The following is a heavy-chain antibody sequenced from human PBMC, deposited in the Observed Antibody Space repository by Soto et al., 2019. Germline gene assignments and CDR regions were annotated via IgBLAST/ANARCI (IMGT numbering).Heavy chain of an antibody. CDR2: IGTAGDP. D-gene: IGHD2-8*01. CDR1: GFTFSSYD. CDR3: ARGPYCTNGVCYNYYGMDV. Sequence: LRLSCAASGFTFSSYDMHWVRQATGKGLEWVSAIGTAGDPYYPGSVKGRFTISRENAKNSLYLQMNSLRAGDTAVYYCARGPYCTNGVCYNYYGMDVWGQGTTVTVSS. V-gene: IGHV3-13*05. J-gene: IGHJ6*02.